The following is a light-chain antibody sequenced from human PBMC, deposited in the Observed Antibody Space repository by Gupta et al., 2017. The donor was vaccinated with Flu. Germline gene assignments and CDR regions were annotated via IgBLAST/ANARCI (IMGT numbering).Light chain of an antibody. CDR1: QSISSW. CDR3: QQYNSYSWT. CDR2: KAS. V-gene: IGKV1-5*03. J-gene: IGKJ1*01. Sequence: PSTLSGSVGDRVTITCRASQSISSWLAWYQQKPGKAPKPLIYKASNLESGVPSRFSGSGSGTEFTLTISSLQPDDFATYYCQQYNSYSWTFGQGTRVEIK.